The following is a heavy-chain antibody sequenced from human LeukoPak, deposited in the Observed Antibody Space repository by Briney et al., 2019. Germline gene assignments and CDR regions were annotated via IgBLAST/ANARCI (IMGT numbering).Heavy chain of an antibody. CDR2: IKQDGSEK. D-gene: IGHD6-19*01. J-gene: IGHJ3*02. V-gene: IGHV3-7*03. CDR1: GFTFSSYW. CDR3: AKPTIAVAATAWIDAFDI. Sequence: GGSLRLSCAASGFTFSSYWMSWVRQAPGKGLEWVANIKQDGSEKSYLDSVKGRFTISRDNAKNSLYLQMNSLRAEDTALYYCAKPTIAVAATAWIDAFDIWGQGTMVTVSS.